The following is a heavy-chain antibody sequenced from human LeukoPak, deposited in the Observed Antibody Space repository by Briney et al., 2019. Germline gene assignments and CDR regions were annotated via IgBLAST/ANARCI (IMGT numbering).Heavy chain of an antibody. V-gene: IGHV4-59*01. CDR2: IYYSGST. CDR3: TRGGSNFDY. J-gene: IGHJ4*02. CDR1: GGSISSYY. Sequence: SETLSLTCTVSGGSISSYYWSWVRQPPEKGLEWIGYIYYSGSTNYNPSLKSRVTISVDTSKNQFSLQLTSVTAADTAVYFCTRGGSNFDYWGQGTLVTVSS. D-gene: IGHD3-10*01.